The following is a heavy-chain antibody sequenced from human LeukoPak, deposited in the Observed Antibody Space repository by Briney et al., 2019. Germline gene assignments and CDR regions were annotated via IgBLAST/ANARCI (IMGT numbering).Heavy chain of an antibody. CDR3: ARDLVRFGGWYDH. CDR1: GFTFSSYA. J-gene: IGHJ5*02. V-gene: IGHV3-23*01. D-gene: IGHD2-15*01. Sequence: GGSLRLSCAASGFTFSSYAMSWVRQAPGKGLEWVSAIGGGNGFTTYYGEFMKGRFTISRDNSKNTLYLQMNSLRAEDTAVYYCARDLVRFGGWYDHWGQGTLVTVSS. CDR2: IGGGNGFTT.